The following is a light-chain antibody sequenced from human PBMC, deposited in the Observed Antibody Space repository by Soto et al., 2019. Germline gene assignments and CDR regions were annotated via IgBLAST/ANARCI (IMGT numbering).Light chain of an antibody. J-gene: IGKJ1*01. CDR1: QSVTSNY. Sequence: ETVLTQSPGTLSLSPGERATFFCRASQSVTSNYLAWYQQKPGQAPRLLIYGASSRATGIPDRFSGSGSGTDFTLTISRLEPEDFAVYYCQQHGTSPPSWTFGQGTKVEIK. V-gene: IGKV3-20*01. CDR2: GAS. CDR3: QQHGTSPPSWT.